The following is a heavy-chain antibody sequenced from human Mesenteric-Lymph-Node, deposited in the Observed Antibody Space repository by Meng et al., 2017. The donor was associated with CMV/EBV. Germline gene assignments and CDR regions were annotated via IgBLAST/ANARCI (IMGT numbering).Heavy chain of an antibody. D-gene: IGHD1-26*01. CDR2: ISSDGTYI. J-gene: IGHJ4*02. V-gene: IGHV3-21*01. CDR1: GFTFRTYT. Sequence: GGSLRLSCVYTGFTFRTYTMNWVRQTPGKGLEWVSSISSDGTYIYYADSVKGRFTISRDNSKNTVNLQMDSLRAEDTAVYYCARSTSGSPEYWGQGTLVTVSS. CDR3: ARSTSGSPEY.